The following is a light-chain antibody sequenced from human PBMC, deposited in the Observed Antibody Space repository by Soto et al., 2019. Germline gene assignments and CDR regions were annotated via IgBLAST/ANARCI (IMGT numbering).Light chain of an antibody. J-gene: IGLJ1*01. CDR1: SSDIGAYNY. CDR2: EVS. Sequence: QAVVTQPASVSGSPGQSITISCTGTSSDIGAYNYVSWYRQHPGKAPKLLISEVSHRPSGVSNRFSGSKSGNTASLTISGLLAEDEADYYCSSYTTSRSYVFGTATKLTVL. V-gene: IGLV2-14*01. CDR3: SSYTTSRSYV.